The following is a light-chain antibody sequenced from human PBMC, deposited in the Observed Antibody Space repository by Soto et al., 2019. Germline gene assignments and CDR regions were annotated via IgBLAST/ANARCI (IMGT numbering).Light chain of an antibody. CDR1: QSVSSN. CDR2: DAS. Sequence: EIVMTQSPATLSVSPGERATLSCRASQSVSSNLAWYQQKPGQAPRLLIYDASNRATGIPARFSGSGSGTDFTLTISSLEPEDFAAYYCQQRSNWPHTFGQGTKVDIK. V-gene: IGKV3-11*01. J-gene: IGKJ1*01. CDR3: QQRSNWPHT.